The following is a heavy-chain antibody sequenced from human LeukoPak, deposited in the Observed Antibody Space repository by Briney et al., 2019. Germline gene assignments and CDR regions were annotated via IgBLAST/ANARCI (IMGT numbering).Heavy chain of an antibody. CDR1: GGSVSSGSYY. CDR2: IYYSGST. CDR3: ARDRERSAGKPQYYFDY. D-gene: IGHD6-19*01. J-gene: IGHJ4*02. V-gene: IGHV4-61*01. Sequence: KSSETLSLTCTVSGGSVSSGSYYWSWIRQPPGKGLEWIGYIYYSGSTNYNPSLKSRVTISVDTSKNQFSLKLSSVTAADTAVYYCARDRERSAGKPQYYFDYWGQGTLVTVSS.